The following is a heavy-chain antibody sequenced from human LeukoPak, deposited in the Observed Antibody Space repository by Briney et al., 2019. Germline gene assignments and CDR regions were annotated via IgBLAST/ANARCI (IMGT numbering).Heavy chain of an antibody. Sequence: SETLSLTCAVYGGTFRGYFWSWIRQPPGKGLEWIGEINDSGTTSYNPSLKSRVTISTDTSKNQVSLKVNSVTAADTAIYYCASVSSSWYEGYFQHWGQGTLVTVSS. CDR3: ASVSSSWYEGYFQH. J-gene: IGHJ1*01. V-gene: IGHV4-34*01. CDR1: GGTFRGYF. CDR2: INDSGTT. D-gene: IGHD6-13*01.